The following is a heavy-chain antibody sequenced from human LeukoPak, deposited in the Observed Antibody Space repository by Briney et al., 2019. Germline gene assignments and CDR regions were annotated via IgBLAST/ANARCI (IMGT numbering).Heavy chain of an antibody. CDR2: ISGSGGST. CDR1: GFTFSSCA. J-gene: IGHJ4*02. CDR3: ANSYGSGSYYKNFDY. D-gene: IGHD3-10*01. Sequence: PGGSLRLSCAASGFTFSSCAMSWARQAPGEGLEWLSAISGSGGSTYYADSGKGRFTLSRDNSKNTLYMQMNSVRAEDTAVYYCANSYGSGSYYKNFDYWGQGTLVTVSS. V-gene: IGHV3-23*01.